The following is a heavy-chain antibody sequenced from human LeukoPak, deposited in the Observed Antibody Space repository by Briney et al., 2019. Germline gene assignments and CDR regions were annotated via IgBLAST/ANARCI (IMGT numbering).Heavy chain of an antibody. D-gene: IGHD3-10*01. J-gene: IGHJ4*02. CDR3: VVWFGEFNFDY. Sequence: GASVKVSCKASEYTFTGYYMHWVRQAPGQGLEWMGWINPNSGGTNYAQKFQGRVTMTRDTSISTAYMELSRLRSDDTAVYYCVVWFGEFNFDYWGQGTLVTVSS. V-gene: IGHV1-2*02. CDR2: INPNSGGT. CDR1: EYTFTGYY.